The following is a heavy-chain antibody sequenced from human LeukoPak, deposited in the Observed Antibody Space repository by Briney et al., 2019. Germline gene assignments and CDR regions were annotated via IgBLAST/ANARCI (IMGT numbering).Heavy chain of an antibody. J-gene: IGHJ4*02. CDR1: GGSISSSSYY. CDR2: INHSGST. V-gene: IGHV4-39*07. Sequence: SETLSLTCTVSGGSISSSSYYWSWIRQPPGKGLEWIGEINHSGSTNYNPSLKSRVTISVDTSKNQFSLKLSSVTAADTAVYYCARHWYTRPFDYWGQGTLVTVSS. D-gene: IGHD6-13*01. CDR3: ARHWYTRPFDY.